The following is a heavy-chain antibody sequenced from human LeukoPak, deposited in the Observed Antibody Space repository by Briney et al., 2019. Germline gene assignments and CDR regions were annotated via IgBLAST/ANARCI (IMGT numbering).Heavy chain of an antibody. CDR1: GFPDSSKY. CDR2: NSRCGGST. CDR3: AKGFAYSFDY. V-gene: IGHV3-23*01. D-gene: IGHD5-18*01. J-gene: IGHJ4*02. Sequence: PGGSLRLSCATSGFPDSSKYMSWVRQAPGKGVEWVSANSRCGGSTLCADSVKGRFTISRDNSENTLFLQMSSLRAEDTAVYYCAKGFAYSFDYWGQGALVTVSS.